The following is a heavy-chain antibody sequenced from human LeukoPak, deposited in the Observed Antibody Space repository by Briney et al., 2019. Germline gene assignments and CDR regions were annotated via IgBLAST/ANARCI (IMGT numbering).Heavy chain of an antibody. CDR1: GFIFRNYA. J-gene: IGHJ4*02. V-gene: IGHV3-23*01. Sequence: PGGSLRLSCAGSGFIFRNYAMSWVRQAPGMGLEWVSAISGSGVGTNYADSVKGRLTISRDNSKNTLYLQMNSLRAEDTAVYYCAKNGRDDHDKYFFDFWGQGTQVTVSS. CDR2: ISGSGVGT. D-gene: IGHD3-9*01. CDR3: AKNGRDDHDKYFFDF.